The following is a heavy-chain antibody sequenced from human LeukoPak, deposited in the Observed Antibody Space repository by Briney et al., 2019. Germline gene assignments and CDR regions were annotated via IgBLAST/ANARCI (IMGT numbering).Heavy chain of an antibody. CDR2: ISSSSSYI. V-gene: IGHV3-21*04. CDR3: ARDGGGYGDYNY. D-gene: IGHD4-17*01. J-gene: IGHJ4*02. Sequence: GGSLRLSCADSGYTFSSYAMSWVRQAPGKGLEWVSSISSSSSYIYYADSVKGRFTISRDNAKNSLYLQMNSLRAEDTAVYYCARDGGGYGDYNYWGPGTLVTVSS. CDR1: GYTFSSYA.